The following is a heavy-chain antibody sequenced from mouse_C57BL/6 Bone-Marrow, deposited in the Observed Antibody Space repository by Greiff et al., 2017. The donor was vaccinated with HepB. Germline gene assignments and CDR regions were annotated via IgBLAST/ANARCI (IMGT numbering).Heavy chain of an antibody. J-gene: IGHJ3*01. CDR3: ARQNYDYVAWFAY. D-gene: IGHD2-4*01. CDR2: INPSNGGT. Sequence: QVQLKQPGTELVKPGASVKLSCKASGYTFTSYWMHWVKQRPGQGLEWIGNINPSNGGTNYNEKFKSKATLTVDKSSSTAYMQLSSLTSEDSAVYYCARQNYDYVAWFAYWGQGTLVTVSA. V-gene: IGHV1-53*01. CDR1: GYTFTSYW.